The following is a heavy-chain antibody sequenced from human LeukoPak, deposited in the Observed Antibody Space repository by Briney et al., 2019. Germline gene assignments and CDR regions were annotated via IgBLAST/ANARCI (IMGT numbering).Heavy chain of an antibody. CDR3: ARVGDSSSWYGGPVDY. V-gene: IGHV1-69*06. CDR1: GGTFSSYA. Sequence: SVKVSCKASGGTFSSYAISWVRQAPGQGLEWMGGIIPIFGTANCAQKFQGRVTITADKSTSTAYMELSSLRPEDTAVYYCARVGDSSSWYGGPVDYWGQGTLVTVSS. J-gene: IGHJ4*02. D-gene: IGHD6-13*01. CDR2: IIPIFGTA.